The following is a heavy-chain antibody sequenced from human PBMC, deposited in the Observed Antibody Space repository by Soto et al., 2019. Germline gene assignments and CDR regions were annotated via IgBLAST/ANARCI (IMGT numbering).Heavy chain of an antibody. D-gene: IGHD3-10*01. CDR2: IYYSGST. J-gene: IGHJ5*02. CDR3: ARERRKRVSRYYNWFDP. CDR1: GGSISSGGYY. V-gene: IGHV4-31*03. Sequence: HSETLSLTCTVSGGSISSGGYYWRWIRQHPGNGLEWIGYIYYSGSTYYNPSLKSRVTISVDTSKNQFSLKLSSVTAADTAVYYCARERRKRVSRYYNWFDPRGEGTLVTGSS.